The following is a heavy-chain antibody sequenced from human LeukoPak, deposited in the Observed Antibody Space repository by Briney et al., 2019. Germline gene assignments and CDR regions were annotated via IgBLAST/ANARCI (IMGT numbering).Heavy chain of an antibody. CDR2: ISSSSSYI. Sequence: GGSLRLSCAASGFTFSSYSMNWVRQAPGKGLEWVSSISSSSSYIYYADSVKGRFTISRDNAKNSLYLQMNSLRAEDTAVYYCARGPPYYYGSPAYYFDYWGQGTLVTVSS. CDR1: GFTFSSYS. V-gene: IGHV3-21*01. CDR3: ARGPPYYYGSPAYYFDY. J-gene: IGHJ4*02. D-gene: IGHD3-10*01.